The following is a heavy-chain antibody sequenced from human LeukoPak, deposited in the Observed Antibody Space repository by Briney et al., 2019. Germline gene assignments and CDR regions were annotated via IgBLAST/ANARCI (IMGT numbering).Heavy chain of an antibody. J-gene: IGHJ4*02. CDR3: AIASAVAGTW. V-gene: IGHV1-69*04. Sequence: SVKVSCQASGGTFSSYAISWVRQAPGQGLEWMGRFIPIFGIANYAQKFQGRVTITADKSTSTAYMELSSLRSEDTAVYYCAIASAVAGTWWGQGTLVTVSS. CDR1: GGTFSSYA. CDR2: FIPIFGIA. D-gene: IGHD6-19*01.